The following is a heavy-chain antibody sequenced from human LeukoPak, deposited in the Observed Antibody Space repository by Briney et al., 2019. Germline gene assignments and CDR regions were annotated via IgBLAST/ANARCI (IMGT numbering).Heavy chain of an antibody. J-gene: IGHJ4*02. CDR3: ASRGGIYSSSWYYFDY. CDR2: IIPIFGTA. CDR1: GYTFTGYY. Sequence: GASVKVSCKASGYTFTGYYMHWVRQAPGQGLEWMGGIIPIFGTANYAQKFQGRVTITADKSTSTAYMELSSLRSEDTAVYYCASRGGIYSSSWYYFDYWGQGTLVTVSS. D-gene: IGHD6-13*01. V-gene: IGHV1-69*06.